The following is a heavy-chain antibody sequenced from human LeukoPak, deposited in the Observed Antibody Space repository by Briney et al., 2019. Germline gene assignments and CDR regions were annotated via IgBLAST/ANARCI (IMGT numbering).Heavy chain of an antibody. CDR3: AREYSSSSGRAFDI. V-gene: IGHV3-48*01. J-gene: IGHJ3*02. CDR2: IRTSSSTT. CDR1: GFTFSSYG. Sequence: GGSLRLSCAASGFTFSSYGMNWVRQAPGKGLEWVSYIRTSSSTTYYADSVEGRFTISRDNANSSLYLQMSSLRPEDTAMYYCAREYSSSSGRAFDIWGQGTMVTVSS. D-gene: IGHD6-6*01.